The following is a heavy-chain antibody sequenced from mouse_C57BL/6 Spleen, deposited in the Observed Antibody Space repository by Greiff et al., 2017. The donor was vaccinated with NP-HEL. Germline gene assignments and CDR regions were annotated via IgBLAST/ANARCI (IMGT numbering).Heavy chain of an antibody. D-gene: IGHD1-1*01. Sequence: VKLVESGAELARPGASVKLSCKASGYTFTSYGISWVKQRTGQGLEWIGEIYPRSGNTYYNEKFKGKATLTADKSSSTAYMELRSLTSEDSAVYFCARFTTVVATDYYAMDYWGQGTSVTVSS. CDR2: IYPRSGNT. CDR1: GYTFTSYG. J-gene: IGHJ4*01. V-gene: IGHV1-81*01. CDR3: ARFTTVVATDYYAMDY.